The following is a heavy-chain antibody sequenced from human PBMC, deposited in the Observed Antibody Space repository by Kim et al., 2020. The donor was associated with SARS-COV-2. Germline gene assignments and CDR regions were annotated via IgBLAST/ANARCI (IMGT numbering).Heavy chain of an antibody. CDR3: ARGLGPLGCSGGSCYSARPTFDY. CDR2: INSDGSST. D-gene: IGHD2-15*01. V-gene: IGHV3-74*01. CDR1: GFTFSSYW. Sequence: GGSLRLSCAASGFTFSSYWMHWVRQAPGKGLVWVSRINSDGSSTSYADSVKGRFTISRDNAKNTLYLQMNSLRAEDTAVYYCARGLGPLGCSGGSCYSARPTFDYWGQGTLVTVSS. J-gene: IGHJ4*02.